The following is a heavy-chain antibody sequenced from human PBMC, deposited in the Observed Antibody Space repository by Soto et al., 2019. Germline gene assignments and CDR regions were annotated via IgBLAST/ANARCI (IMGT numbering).Heavy chain of an antibody. J-gene: IGHJ4*02. CDR2: ISSSSSTI. Sequence: EVQLVESGGGLVQPGGSLRLSCAASGFTFSSYSMNWVRQAPGKGLEWVSYISSSSSTIYYADSVKGRFTIARDNAKNSLYLQMNSLRAEDKAVYYCARDKAYDYIWGSYRSDPYYFDYWGQGTLVTVSS. D-gene: IGHD3-16*02. CDR1: GFTFSSYS. CDR3: ARDKAYDYIWGSYRSDPYYFDY. V-gene: IGHV3-48*01.